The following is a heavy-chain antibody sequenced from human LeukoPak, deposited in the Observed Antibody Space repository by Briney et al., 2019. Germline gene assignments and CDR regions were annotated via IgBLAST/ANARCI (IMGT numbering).Heavy chain of an antibody. CDR2: ISSSNSYI. Sequence: GGSLRLSCAASGFTFSSYAMSWVRQAPGKGLEWVSSISSSNSYIYYADSVKGRFTISRDNAQNSLYLQMNSLRAEDTAVYYCARVHSSSWYWSFDYWGQGTLVTVSS. CDR3: ARVHSSSWYWSFDY. CDR1: GFTFSSYA. J-gene: IGHJ4*02. V-gene: IGHV3-21*01. D-gene: IGHD6-13*01.